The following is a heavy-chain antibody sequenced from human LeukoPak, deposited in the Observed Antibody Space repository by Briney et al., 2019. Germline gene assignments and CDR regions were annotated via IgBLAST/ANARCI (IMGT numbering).Heavy chain of an antibody. V-gene: IGHV5-51*01. J-gene: IGHJ4*02. CDR3: ARAPTSVSNPYYFDY. Sequence: GESLQISCKASGSSFSNYWIGWVRQLPGKGLEWMGIIYPGDSDTRYSPSFQGQVTISADKSITTGYLQWSSLKASDTAMYYCARAPTSVSNPYYFDYWGQGALVTVSS. D-gene: IGHD4-11*01. CDR1: GSSFSNYW. CDR2: IYPGDSDT.